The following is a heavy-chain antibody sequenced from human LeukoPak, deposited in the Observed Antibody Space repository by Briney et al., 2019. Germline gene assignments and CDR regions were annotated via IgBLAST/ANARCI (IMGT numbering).Heavy chain of an antibody. V-gene: IGHV4-39*01. J-gene: IGHJ4*02. CDR2: IYYSGST. Sequence: SETLSLTCTVSGGSISSSSYYWGWIRQPPEKGLEWIGSIYYSGSTYYNPSLKSRVTISVDTSKNQFSLKLSSVTAADTAVYYCARLTLSANDWCYDYWGQGTLVTVSS. D-gene: IGHD5-12*01. CDR3: ARLTLSANDWCYDY. CDR1: GGSISSSSYY.